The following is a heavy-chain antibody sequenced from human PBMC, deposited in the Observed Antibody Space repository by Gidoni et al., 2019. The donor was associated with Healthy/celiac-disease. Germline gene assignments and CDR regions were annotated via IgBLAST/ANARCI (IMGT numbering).Heavy chain of an antibody. CDR3: AKDKPRWGCSSTSCYWLDY. CDR2: IILDGSST. V-gene: IGHV3-43*01. Sequence: EVPLAASGGGVLQPGGALRRSCTASAFTFDDYTMHWVRQAPGKGLEWVSLIILDGSSTYYADSVKGRFTISRDNSKNSLYLQMNSLRTEDTALYYGAKDKPRWGCSSTSCYWLDYWGQGTLVTVSS. J-gene: IGHJ4*02. D-gene: IGHD2-2*01. CDR1: AFTFDDYT.